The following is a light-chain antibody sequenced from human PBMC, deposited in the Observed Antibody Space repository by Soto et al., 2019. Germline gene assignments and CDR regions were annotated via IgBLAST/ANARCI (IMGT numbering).Light chain of an antibody. CDR2: GAS. J-gene: IGKJ1*01. CDR1: QSINSN. V-gene: IGKV3-15*01. Sequence: EIVMTQSPATLSVSPGERATLSCRASQSINSNLAWYQQKPGQAPRLLIYGASTRATGVPARFSGSGSGTEFTLIISSLQSEDFAVYYCQQYSNWWSFGQGTKVDIK. CDR3: QQYSNWWS.